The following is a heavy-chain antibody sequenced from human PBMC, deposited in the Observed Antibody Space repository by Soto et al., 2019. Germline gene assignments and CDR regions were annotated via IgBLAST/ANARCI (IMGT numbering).Heavy chain of an antibody. Sequence: QVQVVESGGGLVKPGGSLRLSCTVSGITLDDDFFSWIRXAXGKXXXRLAYISPRSTNVNYADSVRGRFTISRDNAKXXXXXXXXXXXXXXXXXXXXVXXXXXXXSYYFDDWGQGTLVSVSS. CDR2: ISPRSTNV. V-gene: IGHV3-11*05. CDR3: VXXXXXXXSYYFDD. CDR1: GITLDDDF. J-gene: IGHJ4*02.